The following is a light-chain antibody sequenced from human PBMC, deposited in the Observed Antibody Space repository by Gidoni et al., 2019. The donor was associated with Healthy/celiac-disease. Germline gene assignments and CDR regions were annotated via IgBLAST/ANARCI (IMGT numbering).Light chain of an antibody. CDR2: GAS. Sequence: DIALTQSPGTLSLSPGERATLSCRASQSVSSSYLAWYQQKPGQAPRRLIYGASSRATGIPDRFSGSGSVTDFTLTISRLEPEDFAVYYCQQYGSSPPSTFGQGTRLEIK. CDR3: QQYGSSPPST. V-gene: IGKV3-20*01. CDR1: QSVSSSY. J-gene: IGKJ5*01.